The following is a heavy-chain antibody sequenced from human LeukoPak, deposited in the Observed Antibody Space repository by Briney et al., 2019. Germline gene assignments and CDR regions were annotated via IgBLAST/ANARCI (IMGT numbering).Heavy chain of an antibody. CDR1: GGSISSSSYY. Sequence: SETLSLTCTVSGGSISSSSYYWGWIRQPPGKGLEWIGSIYYSGSTYYNPSLKSRVTISVDTSKNQFSLKLSSVTAADTVVYYCARQGTDSGSSVDHWGQGTLVTVSS. CDR3: ARQGTDSGSSVDH. D-gene: IGHD1-26*01. V-gene: IGHV4-39*01. CDR2: IYYSGST. J-gene: IGHJ4*02.